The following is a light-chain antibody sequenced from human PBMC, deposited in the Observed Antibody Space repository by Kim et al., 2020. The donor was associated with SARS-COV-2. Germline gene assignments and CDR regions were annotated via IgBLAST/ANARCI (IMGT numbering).Light chain of an antibody. CDR3: QSYDSSLSGSNVV. J-gene: IGLJ2*01. Sequence: VTIPCTGSSSNIGAGYDVHWYQQLPGTAPNLLIYGNSNRPSGVPDRFSGSKSGTSASLTITGLQAEDEADYYCQSYDSSLSGSNVVFGGGTQLTVL. V-gene: IGLV1-40*01. CDR2: GNS. CDR1: SSNIGAGYD.